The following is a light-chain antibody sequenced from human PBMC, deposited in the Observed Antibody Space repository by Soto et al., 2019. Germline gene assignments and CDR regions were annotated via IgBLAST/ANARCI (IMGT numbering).Light chain of an antibody. J-gene: IGLJ2*01. Sequence: QTVVTQEPSFSVSPGGTVTLTCGLSPGSVSTSHYPSWHQQTPGQAPRTLIYSTDTRSSGVPDRFSGSILGNKAALTITGAQADDESDYYCVLFIRSGVVFGGETKLTVL. V-gene: IGLV8-61*01. CDR1: PGSVSTSHY. CDR3: VLFIRSGVV. CDR2: STD.